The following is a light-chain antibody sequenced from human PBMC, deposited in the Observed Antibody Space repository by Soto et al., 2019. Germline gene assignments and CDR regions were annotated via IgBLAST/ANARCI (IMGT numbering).Light chain of an antibody. V-gene: IGKV1-33*01. Sequence: DIQMTQSPSSLSASVGDRVTITCQASQDISNHLNWYQQKPGKAPKLLIYDASNLETGVPSRFSGGGSGTDFTFTISTLQPEDIATYYCQQYDNLPPFFGGGTKVEIK. J-gene: IGKJ4*01. CDR3: QQYDNLPPF. CDR2: DAS. CDR1: QDISNH.